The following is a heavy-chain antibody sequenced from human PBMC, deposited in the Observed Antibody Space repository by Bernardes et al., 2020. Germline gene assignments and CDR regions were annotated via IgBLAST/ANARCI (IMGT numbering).Heavy chain of an antibody. CDR2: ISYDGSNK. J-gene: IGHJ6*02. V-gene: IGHV3-30*01. CDR1: GFTFSSYA. D-gene: IGHD3-22*01. CDR3: ARERYYDSSGYYYLYYYYGMDV. Sequence: GSLRLSCAASGFTFSSYAMHWVRQAPGKGLEWVAVISYDGSNKYYADSVKGRFTISRDNSKNTLYLQMNSLRAEDTAVYYCARERYYDSSGYYYLYYYYGMDVWGQGTTVTVSS.